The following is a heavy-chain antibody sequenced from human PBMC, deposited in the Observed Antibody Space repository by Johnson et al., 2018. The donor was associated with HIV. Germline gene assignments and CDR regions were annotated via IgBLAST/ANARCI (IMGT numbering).Heavy chain of an antibody. CDR3: ASSALGIMGAFDI. J-gene: IGHJ3*02. CDR1: GFTFDTSW. D-gene: IGHD7-27*01. Sequence: QVQLVESGGGLVQPGGSLRLSCAASGFTFDTSWMNWVRQAPGKGLEWVAAIGYDGNDKDYADSVKGRFTISRDNSRNTLYLHLNSLRAVDTAVYYCASSALGIMGAFDIWGQGTMVTVSS. CDR2: IGYDGNDK. V-gene: IGHV3-30*03.